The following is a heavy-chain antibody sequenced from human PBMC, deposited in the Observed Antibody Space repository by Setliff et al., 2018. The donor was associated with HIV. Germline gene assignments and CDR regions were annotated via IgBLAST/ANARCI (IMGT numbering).Heavy chain of an antibody. CDR2: IYYSGST. CDR1: GGSISSYY. V-gene: IGHV4-59*08. J-gene: IGHJ6*03. CDR3: ARLPLVDMNYYMDV. D-gene: IGHD3-9*01. Sequence: SETLSLTCAVSGGSISSYYWSWIRQPPGKGLEWIGYIYYSGSTNYNPSLKSRVTISVDTSKNPFSLKLSSVAAADTAVYYCARLPLVDMNYYMDVWGKGTTVTVSS.